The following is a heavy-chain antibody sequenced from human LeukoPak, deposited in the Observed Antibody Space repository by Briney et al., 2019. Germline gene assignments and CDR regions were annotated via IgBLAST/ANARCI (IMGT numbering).Heavy chain of an antibody. J-gene: IGHJ6*03. D-gene: IGHD2-21*01. CDR3: AKEMVGIHYYYYMDV. CDR2: INSDGSST. CDR1: GFTFSSYW. Sequence: GGSLRLSCAASGFTFSSYWMHWVRHAPGKGLVWVSRINSDGSSTSYADSVKGRFTISRDNSKNTLYLQMNSLRPDDTSVYYCAKEMVGIHYYYYMDVWGKGTTVTISS. V-gene: IGHV3-74*01.